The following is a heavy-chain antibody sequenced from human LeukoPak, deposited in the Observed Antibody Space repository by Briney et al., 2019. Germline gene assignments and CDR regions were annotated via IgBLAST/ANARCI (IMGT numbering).Heavy chain of an antibody. D-gene: IGHD3-10*01. CDR1: GFTFGNFG. CDR3: ARELVSSGTGYFDL. J-gene: IGHJ2*01. V-gene: IGHV3-23*01. CDR2: ITGSSTWT. Sequence: GGSLRLSCEASGFTFGNFGMTWVRQAPGKGLQWVSGITGSSTWTYYAASVKGRFTVSRDNSQNTLHLQMNSLRADDTAIYYCARELVSSGTGYFDLWGRGTLVTVSS.